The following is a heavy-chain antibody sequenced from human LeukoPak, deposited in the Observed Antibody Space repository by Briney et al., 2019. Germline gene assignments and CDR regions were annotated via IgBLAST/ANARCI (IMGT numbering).Heavy chain of an antibody. CDR2: ISSSSSTI. D-gene: IGHD4-11*01. Sequence: PGGSLRLSCAASGFTFSSYSMNWVRQAPGKGLEWVSYISSSSSTIYYADSVKGRFTISRDNAKNSLYLQMNSLRAEDTAVYYCARDSNGWRMTTFNWFDPWGQGTLVTVSS. CDR3: ARDSNGWRMTTFNWFDP. V-gene: IGHV3-48*01. CDR1: GFTFSSYS. J-gene: IGHJ5*02.